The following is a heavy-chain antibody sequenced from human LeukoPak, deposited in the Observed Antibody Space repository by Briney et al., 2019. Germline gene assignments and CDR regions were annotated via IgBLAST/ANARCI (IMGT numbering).Heavy chain of an antibody. Sequence: PSETLSLTCTVSGGSISSSAYYGGWIRQPPGKGLEWIGSIYYSGTTYYNPSLKSRVTISVDTSKHHFSLKLSSVTAADTAVYYCARLISSTGNFDYWGQGTLVTVSS. CDR1: GGSISSSAYY. D-gene: IGHD1-14*01. J-gene: IGHJ4*02. CDR2: IYYSGTT. V-gene: IGHV4-39*02. CDR3: ARLISSTGNFDY.